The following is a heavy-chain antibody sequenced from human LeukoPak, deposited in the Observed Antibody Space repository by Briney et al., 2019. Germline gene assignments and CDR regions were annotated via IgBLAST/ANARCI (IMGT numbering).Heavy chain of an antibody. Sequence: GGSLRLSCAVSGFTFSSYAMSWVRQAAGRGLEWVSAISGSGGSTYYGDSVKGWFTISIDNSKNTLFLQMNRLRAEDTAVYYCAKGPLPGGSNSNWFDPWGQGTLVTVSS. CDR2: ISGSGGST. J-gene: IGHJ5*02. CDR3: AKGPLPGGSNSNWFDP. CDR1: GFTFSSYA. V-gene: IGHV3-23*01. D-gene: IGHD3-10*01.